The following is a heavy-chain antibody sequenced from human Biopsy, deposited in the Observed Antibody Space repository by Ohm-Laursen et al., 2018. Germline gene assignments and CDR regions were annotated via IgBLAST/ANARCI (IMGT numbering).Heavy chain of an antibody. CDR2: INVKTGDT. J-gene: IGHJ5*02. CDR3: TRGGYYYDSPAYYYWFDP. CDR1: GYTFTGYH. Sequence: SVTASCKASGYTFTGYHVHWVRQAPGHGLGWMGWINVKTGDTNYAQKFQGRVTMTRDTSISTAYVELSSLRSDDTAVYYCTRGGYYYDSPAYYYWFDPWGQGTLVTVSS. D-gene: IGHD3-22*01. V-gene: IGHV1-2*02.